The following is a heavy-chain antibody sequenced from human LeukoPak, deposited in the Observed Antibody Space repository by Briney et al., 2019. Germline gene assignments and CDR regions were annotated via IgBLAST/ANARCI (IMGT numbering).Heavy chain of an antibody. CDR1: GGSISSSSYY. CDR2: IYYSGST. CDR3: AIHVYSGSYYPDY. J-gene: IGHJ4*02. V-gene: IGHV4-39*01. Sequence: PSETLSLTCTVSGGSISSSSYYWGWIRQPPGKGLEWIGSIYYSGSTYYNPSLKSRVTISVDTSKNQFSLKLGSVTAADTAVYYCAIHVYSGSYYPDYWGQGTLVTVSS. D-gene: IGHD1-26*01.